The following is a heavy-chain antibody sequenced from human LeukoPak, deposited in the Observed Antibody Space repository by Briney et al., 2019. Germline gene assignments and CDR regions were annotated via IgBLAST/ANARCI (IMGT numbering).Heavy chain of an antibody. Sequence: SGGSLRLSCAASGFTFSSYAMSWVRQAPGKGLEWVSAISGSGGSTYYADSVKGRFTISRDNSKNTLYLQMNSLRAEDTAVYYCASNPEDIVVVAAATDYWGQGTLVTVSS. D-gene: IGHD2-15*01. CDR3: ASNPEDIVVVAAATDY. V-gene: IGHV3-23*01. CDR1: GFTFSSYA. CDR2: ISGSGGST. J-gene: IGHJ4*02.